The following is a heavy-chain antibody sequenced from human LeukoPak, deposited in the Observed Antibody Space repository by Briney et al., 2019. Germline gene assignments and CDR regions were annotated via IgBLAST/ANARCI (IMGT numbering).Heavy chain of an antibody. D-gene: IGHD5-24*01. V-gene: IGHV3-7*01. CDR1: GFTFSSHW. CDR2: INQDGSET. Sequence: PGGPLRLSCAVSGFTFSSHWMSWVRQAPGKGLEWVANINQDGSETYYVDSVKGRFTISRDNAKNSLFLQMNNLRAEDTAVYYCARDGEMPTIYFDYWGQGTLVTVSS. J-gene: IGHJ4*02. CDR3: ARDGEMPTIYFDY.